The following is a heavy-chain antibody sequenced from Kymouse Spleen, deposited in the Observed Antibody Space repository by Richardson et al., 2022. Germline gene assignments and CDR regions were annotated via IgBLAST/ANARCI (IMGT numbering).Heavy chain of an antibody. CDR3: ARRITMVRGVIITYYYGMDV. V-gene: IGHV4-39*01. CDR1: GGSISSSSYY. D-gene: IGHD3-10*01. Sequence: QLQLQESGPGLVKPSETLSLTCTVSGGSISSSSYYWGWIRQPPGKGLEWIGSIYYSGSTYYNPSLKSRVTISVDTSKNQFSLKLSSVTAADTAVYYCARRITMVRGVIITYYYGMDVWGQGTTVTVSS. J-gene: IGHJ6*02. CDR2: IYYSGST.